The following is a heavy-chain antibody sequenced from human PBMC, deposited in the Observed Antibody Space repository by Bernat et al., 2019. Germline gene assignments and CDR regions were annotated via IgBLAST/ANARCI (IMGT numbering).Heavy chain of an antibody. D-gene: IGHD1-26*01. CDR3: TRLERGGRSDY. J-gene: IGHJ4*02. CDR1: GFTLSDYY. CDR2: SKNKATSYTA. Sequence: EVQLVESGGGLVQPGGSLRLSCVGSGFTLSDYYMDWVRQTPGKGLEWIGRSKNKATSYTAEYAEVVKGRFTITSDKSKNLLSLKMNSRQTDGTAVYYCTRLERGGRSDYWGQGTLVTVSS. V-gene: IGHV3-72*01.